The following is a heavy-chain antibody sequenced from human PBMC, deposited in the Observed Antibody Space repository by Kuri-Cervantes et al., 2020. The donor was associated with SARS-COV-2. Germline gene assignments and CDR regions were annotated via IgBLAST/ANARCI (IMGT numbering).Heavy chain of an antibody. CDR1: GGSISSSSYY. CDR3: ARLVGATGAFDI. CDR2: IYYSGST. Sequence: SETLSLTCTVSGGSISSSSYYWGWIRQPPGKGLEWIGSIYYSGSTYYNPSLKSRITISVDTSKNQFSLKLSSVTAADTAVYYCARLVGATGAFDIWGQGKMVAVSS. D-gene: IGHD1-26*01. V-gene: IGHV4-39*01. J-gene: IGHJ3*02.